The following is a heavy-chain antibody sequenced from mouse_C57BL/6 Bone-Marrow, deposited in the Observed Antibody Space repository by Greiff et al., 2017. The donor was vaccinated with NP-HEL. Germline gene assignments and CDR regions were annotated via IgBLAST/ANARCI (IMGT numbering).Heavy chain of an antibody. CDR1: GYSFTDYN. CDR2: INPNYGTT. J-gene: IGHJ2*01. V-gene: IGHV1-39*01. Sequence: VQLKESGPELVKPGASVKISCKASGYSFTDYNMNWVKQSNGKSLEWIGVINPNYGTTSYNQKFKGKATLTVDQSSSTAYMQLNSLTSEDSAVXYCARSLIITTVVAPFDYWGHGTTLTVSS. CDR3: ARSLIITTVVAPFDY. D-gene: IGHD1-1*01.